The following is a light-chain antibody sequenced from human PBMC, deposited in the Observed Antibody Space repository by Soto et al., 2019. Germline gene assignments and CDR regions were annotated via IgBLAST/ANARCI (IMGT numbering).Light chain of an antibody. V-gene: IGLV2-11*01. J-gene: IGLJ2*01. CDR3: CSYAGSYVV. CDR1: SSDVGGYNY. Sequence: QSALTQPRSVSGSPGQSVTISCTGTSSDVGGYNYVSWYQQHPGKAPKLMIYDVSKRPSGVPDRFSGSKSGNTASLTISGLQAEYEADYYCCSYAGSYVVFGGGTKVTV. CDR2: DVS.